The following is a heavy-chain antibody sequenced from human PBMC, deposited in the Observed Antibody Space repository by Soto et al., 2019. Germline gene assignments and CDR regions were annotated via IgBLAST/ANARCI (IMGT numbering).Heavy chain of an antibody. CDR2: IDPSDSYT. J-gene: IGHJ5*01. CDR1: GYNFTAFW. V-gene: IGHV5-10-1*01. Sequence: XDSLTISGKASGYNFTAFWIHLVRQMPGKGLEWLGKIDPSDSYTNYSPSFEGHVTISTDNSITTAYLQWSSLRASDTALYFCARVHKNWFDSWAQGTMVTVSS. CDR3: ARVHKNWFDS.